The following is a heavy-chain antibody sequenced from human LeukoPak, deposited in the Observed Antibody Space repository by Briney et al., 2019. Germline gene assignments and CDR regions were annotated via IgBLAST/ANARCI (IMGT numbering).Heavy chain of an antibody. Sequence: PSETLSLTCAVYGVSFSGYYWSWIRQPPGKGLEWIGEINHSGSTNYNPSLKSRVTISVDTSKNQFSLKLSSVTAADTAVYYCARGLPAAAGTSRSGLKVYFDYWGQGTLVTVSS. D-gene: IGHD6-13*01. V-gene: IGHV4-34*01. J-gene: IGHJ4*02. CDR3: ARGLPAAAGTSRSGLKVYFDY. CDR2: INHSGST. CDR1: GVSFSGYY.